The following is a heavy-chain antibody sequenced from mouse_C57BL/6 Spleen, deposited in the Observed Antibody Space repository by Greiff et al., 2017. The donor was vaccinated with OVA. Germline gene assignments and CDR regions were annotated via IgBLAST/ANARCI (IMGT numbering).Heavy chain of an antibody. D-gene: IGHD4-1*01. CDR2: INPGSGGT. CDR3: AIPSELGRFDY. Sequence: QVQLQQSGAELVRPGTSVKVSCKASGYAFTNYLIEWVKQRPGQGLEWIGVINPGSGGTNYNEKFKGKATLTADKSSSTAYMQLSSLTSEDSAVYFCAIPSELGRFDYWGQGTTLTVSS. J-gene: IGHJ2*01. CDR1: GYAFTNYL. V-gene: IGHV1-54*01.